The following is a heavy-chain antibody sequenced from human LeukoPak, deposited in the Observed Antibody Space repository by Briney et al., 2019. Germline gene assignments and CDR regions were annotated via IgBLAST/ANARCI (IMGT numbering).Heavy chain of an antibody. CDR3: AKDLWDDYVWGSYRYSSSFDY. CDR1: GFAFSVYW. V-gene: IGHV3-7*03. D-gene: IGHD3-16*02. J-gene: IGHJ4*02. CDR2: INGDGTDE. Sequence: GGSLRLSCAASGFAFSVYWMSWVRQAPGKGLEWVATINGDGTDEYYVDSVKGRFTISRDNAKNSLYLQMNSLRAEDTAVYYCAKDLWDDYVWGSYRYSSSFDYWGQGTLVTVSS.